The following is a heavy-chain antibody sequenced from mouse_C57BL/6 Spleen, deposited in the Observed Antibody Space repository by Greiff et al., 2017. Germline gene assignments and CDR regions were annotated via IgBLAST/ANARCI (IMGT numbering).Heavy chain of an antibody. CDR1: GYTFTSYW. J-gene: IGHJ3*01. CDR2: IHPNSGST. V-gene: IGHV1-64*01. Sequence: QVQLQQSGAELVKPGASVKLSCKASGYTFTSYWMHWVKQRPGQGLEWIGMIHPNSGSTNYHEKFKSKATLTVDKSSSTAYLQLSSLTSEDSAVYYCARWGKDEDFAGLAYWGQGTLVTVSA. CDR3: ARWGKDEDFAGLAY.